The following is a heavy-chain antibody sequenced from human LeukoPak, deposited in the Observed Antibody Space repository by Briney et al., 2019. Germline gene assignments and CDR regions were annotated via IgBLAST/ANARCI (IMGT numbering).Heavy chain of an antibody. CDR2: INTNTGNP. CDR3: ASDGDGYNQSPFDY. CDR1: GYTFTSYA. Sequence: ASVKVSCKASGYTFTSYAMNWVRQAPGQGLEWMGWINTNTGNPTYAQGFTGRFVFSLDTSVSTAYLQISSLKAEDTAVYYCASDGDGYNQSPFDYWGQGTLVTVSS. D-gene: IGHD5-24*01. V-gene: IGHV7-4-1*02. J-gene: IGHJ4*02.